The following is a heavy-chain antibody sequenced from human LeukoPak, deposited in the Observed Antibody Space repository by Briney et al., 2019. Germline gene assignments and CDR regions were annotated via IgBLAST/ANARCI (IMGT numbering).Heavy chain of an antibody. CDR2: IDWNGGST. J-gene: IGHJ4*02. CDR3: ARPSRIYYDSSAYPY. CDR1: GFTFSSYE. D-gene: IGHD3-22*01. V-gene: IGHV3-20*01. Sequence: GGSLRLSCAASGFTFSSYEMNWVRQAPGKGLEWVCGIDWNGGSTDYADAVKGRFTISRDNAKNSLYLQMDSLRAEDTALYHCARPSRIYYDSSAYPYWGQGTLVIVSS.